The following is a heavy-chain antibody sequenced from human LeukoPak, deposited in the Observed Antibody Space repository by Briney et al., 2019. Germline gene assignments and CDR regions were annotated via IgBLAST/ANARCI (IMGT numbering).Heavy chain of an antibody. Sequence: SETLSLTCTVSGGSISSYYWSWIRQPPGKGLEWIGYIYYSGSTNYNPSLKSRVTISVDTSKNQFSLKLSTVTAADTAVYYCARPQPQGYYMDVWGKGTTVTVSS. CDR2: IYYSGST. V-gene: IGHV4-59*08. D-gene: IGHD2-2*01. CDR3: ARPQPQGYYMDV. J-gene: IGHJ6*03. CDR1: GGSISSYY.